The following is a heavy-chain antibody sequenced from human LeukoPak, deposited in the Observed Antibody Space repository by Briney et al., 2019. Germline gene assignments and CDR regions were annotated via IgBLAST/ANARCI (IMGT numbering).Heavy chain of an antibody. CDR1: GFSLSSNS. J-gene: IGHJ3*01. Sequence: GGSLRLACAASGFSLSSNSMNWFRQAPGKGLEWVSSMSTSATYIHYADSVKGRFTMSRDNAKNSLYLQMNSLRAEDTAVYYCARDGVGATAGPADVFDVWGQGTVVTVSS. D-gene: IGHD1-26*01. CDR2: MSTSATYI. CDR3: ARDGVGATAGPADVFDV. V-gene: IGHV3-21*06.